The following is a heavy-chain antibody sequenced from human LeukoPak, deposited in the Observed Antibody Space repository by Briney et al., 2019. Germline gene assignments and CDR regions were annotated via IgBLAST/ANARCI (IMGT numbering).Heavy chain of an antibody. Sequence: ASVKVSCKASGYTFTGYYMHWVRQAPGQGLEWMGRINPNSGGTNYAQKFQGRVTMTRDTSTSTVYMELSSLRSEDTAVYYCARDGGFGGWYDYWGQGTLVTVSS. CDR1: GYTFTGYY. D-gene: IGHD6-19*01. J-gene: IGHJ4*02. CDR2: INPNSGGT. CDR3: ARDGGFGGWYDY. V-gene: IGHV1-2*06.